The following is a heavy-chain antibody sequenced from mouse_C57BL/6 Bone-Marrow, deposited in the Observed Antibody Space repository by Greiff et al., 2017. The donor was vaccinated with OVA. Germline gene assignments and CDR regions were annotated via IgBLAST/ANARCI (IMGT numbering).Heavy chain of an antibody. CDR1: GFTFSSYA. Sequence: EVMLVESGEGLVKPGGSLKLSCAASGFTFSSYAMSWVRQTPEKSLEWVAYISSGGDYIYYADTVKGRFTISSDKARNTVYLQMSSLKSEDTAMYYCTRARYSSYWYFDVWGTGTTVTVSA. CDR2: ISSGGDYI. V-gene: IGHV5-9-1*02. CDR3: TRARYSSYWYFDV. J-gene: IGHJ1*03. D-gene: IGHD2-5*01.